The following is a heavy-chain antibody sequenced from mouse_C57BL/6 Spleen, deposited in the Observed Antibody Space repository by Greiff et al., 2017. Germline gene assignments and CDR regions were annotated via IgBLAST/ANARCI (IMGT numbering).Heavy chain of an antibody. Sequence: QVQLQQPGAELVKPGASVKLSCKASGYTFTSYWMHWVTQRPGQGLEWIGMIHPNSGSTNYNEKFTSKATLTVDKSSSTAYMQRSSLTSEDAAVYYCARSITTVGATRGYLDYWGQGTTLTVSS. CDR1: GYTFTSYW. D-gene: IGHD1-1*01. V-gene: IGHV1-64*01. J-gene: IGHJ2*01. CDR3: ARSITTVGATRGYLDY. CDR2: IHPNSGST.